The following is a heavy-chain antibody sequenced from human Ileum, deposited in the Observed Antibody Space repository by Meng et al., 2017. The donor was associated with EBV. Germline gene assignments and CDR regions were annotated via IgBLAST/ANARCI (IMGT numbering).Heavy chain of an antibody. CDR1: GRSFSGYY. CDR2: INHSGST. V-gene: IGHV4-34*02. D-gene: IGHD3-10*01. J-gene: IGHJ4*02. Sequence: QQWVADLFNPSYPPPLPCAVYGRSFSGYYWSWIRQPPGKGLERIGEINHSGSTNYNPSLKSRVTISVDTSKNQFSLKLSSVTAADTAVYYCARGRSQGRGGLVHWGQGTLVTVSS. CDR3: ARGRSQGRGGLVH.